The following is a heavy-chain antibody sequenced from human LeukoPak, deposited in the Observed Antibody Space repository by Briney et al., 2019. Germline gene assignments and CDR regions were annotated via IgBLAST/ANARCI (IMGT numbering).Heavy chain of an antibody. J-gene: IGHJ4*02. V-gene: IGHV4-34*01. D-gene: IGHD3-9*01. CDR1: GGSFSGYY. Sequence: SETLSLACAVYGGSFSGYYWSWIRQPPGKGLEWIGEINHSGSTNYNPSLKSRVTISVDTSKNQFSLKLSSVTAADTAVYYCARGRITISLPPPYYFDYWAREPWSPSPQ. CDR3: ARGRITISLPPPYYFDY. CDR2: INHSGST.